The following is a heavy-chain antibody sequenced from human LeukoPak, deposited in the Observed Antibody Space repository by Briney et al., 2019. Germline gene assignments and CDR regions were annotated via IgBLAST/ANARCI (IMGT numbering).Heavy chain of an antibody. Sequence: SETLSLTCTVSGDSINSLDLWSWVRQPPGQGLEWIGEMYLSGTTHSNPSIKSRVTISIDKSKNQFFLNLSSVTAADTAVYYCAGLVGRYSSGLYYYYFDYWGQGTLVTVSS. D-gene: IGHD3-22*01. CDR2: MYLSGTT. CDR1: GDSINSLDL. J-gene: IGHJ4*02. V-gene: IGHV4-4*02. CDR3: AGLVGRYSSGLYYYYFDY.